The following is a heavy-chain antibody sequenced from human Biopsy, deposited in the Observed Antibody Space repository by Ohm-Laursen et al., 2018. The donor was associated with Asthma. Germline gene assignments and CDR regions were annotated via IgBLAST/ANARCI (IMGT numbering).Heavy chain of an antibody. CDR3: ARDVDLRSVY. CDR1: GFIFRGSN. Sequence: SLRLSCTASGFIFRGSNMFWVRQAPGKGLEWLAAISYDGMSEYYADSVKGRFSISRDDSKSTTDLQMSSLRDDDTAVYYCARDVDLRSVYWGQGTLVIVSS. J-gene: IGHJ4*02. V-gene: IGHV3-30*03. CDR2: ISYDGMSE. D-gene: IGHD2-15*01.